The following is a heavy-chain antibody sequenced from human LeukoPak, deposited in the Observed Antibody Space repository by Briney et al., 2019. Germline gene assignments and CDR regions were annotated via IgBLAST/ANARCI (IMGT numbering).Heavy chain of an antibody. D-gene: IGHD2-15*01. CDR2: ISAYNGNT. V-gene: IGHV1-18*01. CDR1: GYTFTTYG. J-gene: IGHJ3*02. CDR3: ARDVCSGGSCHPLAYAFDI. Sequence: EASVKVSCKASGYTFTTYGISWVRQAPGQGLEWMGWISAYNGNTNYAQKYQGRVTMTTDTSTSTAYMELRSLRSDDTAVYYCARDVCSGGSCHPLAYAFDIWGQGTMVTVSS.